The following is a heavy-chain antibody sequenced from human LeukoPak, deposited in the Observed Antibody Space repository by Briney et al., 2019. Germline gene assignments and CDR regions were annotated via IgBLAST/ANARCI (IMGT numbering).Heavy chain of an antibody. CDR2: ISYDGSNK. J-gene: IGHJ3*02. Sequence: PGGSLRLSCAASGFTFSSYAMHWVRQAPGKGLEWVAVISYDGSNKYYADSVKGRFTISRDNSKNTLYLQMNSLRAEDTAVYYCARGVTRTPRDDAFDIWGQGTMVTVSS. CDR3: ARGVTRTPRDDAFDI. V-gene: IGHV3-30-3*01. D-gene: IGHD4-23*01. CDR1: GFTFSSYA.